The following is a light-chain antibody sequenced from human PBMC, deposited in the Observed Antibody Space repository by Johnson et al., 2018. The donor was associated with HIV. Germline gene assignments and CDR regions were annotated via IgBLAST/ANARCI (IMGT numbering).Light chain of an antibody. J-gene: IGLJ1*01. CDR1: SSNIGSHY. V-gene: IGLV1-51*01. CDR2: DTI. CDR3: GTWDSSLRVGF. Sequence: QSVLTQPPSVSAAPGQKVTISCSGSSSNIGSHYVSWYQQVPGTAPRLVIYDTIKRHSGIPDRFSWSKSGTSATLGITGLQTGDEADYYCGTWDSSLRVGFFGTGTKVTVL.